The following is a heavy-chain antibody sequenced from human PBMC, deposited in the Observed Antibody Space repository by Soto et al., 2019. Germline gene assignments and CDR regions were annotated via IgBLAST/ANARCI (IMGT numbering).Heavy chain of an antibody. Sequence: SETLSLTCTVSGGSISSYYWSWIRQPPGKGLEWIGYIYYSGSTNYNPSLKSRVTISVDTSKNQFSLKLSSVTAADTAVYYCARQPRILTGYSGHFDYWGKGNLVTVYS. CDR1: GGSISSYY. CDR3: ARQPRILTGYSGHFDY. D-gene: IGHD3-9*01. CDR2: IYYSGST. J-gene: IGHJ4*02. V-gene: IGHV4-59*08.